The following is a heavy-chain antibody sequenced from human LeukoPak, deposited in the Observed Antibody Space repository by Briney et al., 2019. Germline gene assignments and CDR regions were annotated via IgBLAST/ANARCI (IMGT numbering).Heavy chain of an antibody. CDR1: EYSFTSYW. D-gene: IGHD3-22*01. CDR2: IYPGDSHT. CDR3: ASRFFYDSPGVFDY. Sequence: GESLKISCKGSEYSFTSYWVGWVRQMPGKGLEWMGVIYPGDSHTRYSPSFQGQVTISVDKSISTAYLQWSSLRASDTAMYYCASRFFYDSPGVFDYGGQGTLVTVSS. V-gene: IGHV5-51*01. J-gene: IGHJ4*02.